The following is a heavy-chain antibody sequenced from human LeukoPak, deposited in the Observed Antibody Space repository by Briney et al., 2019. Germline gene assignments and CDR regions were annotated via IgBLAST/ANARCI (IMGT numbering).Heavy chain of an antibody. J-gene: IGHJ4*02. V-gene: IGHV3-23*01. CDR3: AKAAVYALAAPAHFDY. D-gene: IGHD2-8*01. CDR2: ISGSGGST. CDR1: GFTFSSYA. Sequence: GGSLRLSCAASGFTFSSYAMSWVRQALGKGLEWVSAISGSGGSTYYADSVKGRFTISRDNSKNTLYLQMNSLRAEDTAVYYCAKAAVYALAAPAHFDYWGQGTLVTVSS.